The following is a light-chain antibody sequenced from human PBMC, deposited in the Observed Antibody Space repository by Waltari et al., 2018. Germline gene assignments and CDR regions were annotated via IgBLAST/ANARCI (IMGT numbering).Light chain of an antibody. V-gene: IGKV1-5*03. CDR2: KAS. J-gene: IGKJ2*01. Sequence: DIQMTQSPSTLSASVGDRVTITCRASQSISSGLAWYQQKPGKAPKLLIYKASSLESGVPSRFSGSGSGTEFTLTISSLQPDDFATYYCQQYNSYWYTFGQGTKLEIK. CDR3: QQYNSYWYT. CDR1: QSISSG.